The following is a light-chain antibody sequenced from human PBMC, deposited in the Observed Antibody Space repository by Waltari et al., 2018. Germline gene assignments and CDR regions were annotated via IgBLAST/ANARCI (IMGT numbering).Light chain of an antibody. Sequence: DIVMTQTPLSLPITPGEPASLSCRSSQSLLHSNGNTYLHWYLQKPGQSPQLLIYGGSNRASGVPDRFSGSGSGTDFTLKISKVEAEDVGVYYCVQAIAFPWTFGQGTKVEIK. CDR3: VQAIAFPWT. V-gene: IGKV2-40*01. J-gene: IGKJ1*01. CDR2: GGS. CDR1: QSLLHSNGNTY.